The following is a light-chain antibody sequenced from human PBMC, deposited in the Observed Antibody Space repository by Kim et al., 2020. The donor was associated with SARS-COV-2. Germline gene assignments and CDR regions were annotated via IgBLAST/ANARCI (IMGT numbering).Light chain of an antibody. CDR3: SSYTSSRTRV. CDR1: SSDVGGYNY. Sequence: GQSITISCTGTSSDVGGYNYVSWYQQHPGKAPKLMIYDVTERPSGVSNRFSGSKSGTTASLTISGLQAEDESGYYCSSYTSSRTRVFGGGTKVTVL. J-gene: IGLJ3*02. CDR2: DVT. V-gene: IGLV2-14*04.